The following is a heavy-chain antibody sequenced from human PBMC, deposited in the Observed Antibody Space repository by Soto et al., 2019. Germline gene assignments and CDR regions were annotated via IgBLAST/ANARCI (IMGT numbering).Heavy chain of an antibody. CDR1: GFTVISNY. CDR3: ARDTVGRGMATISGGMDV. CDR2: IYRCGST. J-gene: IGHJ6*02. D-gene: IGHD5-12*01. Sequence: GGSLRLSCAASGFTVISNYMTWARQAPGKGLEWVSVIYRCGSTYYADSVKGRFTISRDNSKNTLYLQMNSLRAEDTAVYYCARDTVGRGMATISGGMDVWGQGTTVTVSS. V-gene: IGHV3-53*01.